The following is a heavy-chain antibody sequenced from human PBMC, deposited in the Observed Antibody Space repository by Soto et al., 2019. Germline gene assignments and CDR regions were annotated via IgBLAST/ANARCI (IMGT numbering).Heavy chain of an antibody. Sequence: SETLSLTCSVSGGSINNYHWGWIRQPPGKGLEWIGYIYNSGRTDYNPSLKSRVTISTDTSKSQFSLSLSSVAAADTAVYYCARALVPGNCCKFDIWGPGTMLNVSS. D-gene: IGHD2-21*01. CDR1: GGSINNYH. V-gene: IGHV4-59*01. J-gene: IGHJ3*02. CDR2: IYNSGRT. CDR3: ARALVPGNCCKFDI.